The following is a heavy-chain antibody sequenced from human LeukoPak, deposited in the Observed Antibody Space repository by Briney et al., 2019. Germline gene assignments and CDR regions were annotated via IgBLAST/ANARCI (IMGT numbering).Heavy chain of an antibody. CDR2: IIPIFGTA. CDR1: GGTFSSYA. D-gene: IGHD6-19*01. CDR3: ASGTAVAASTSYYYYGMDV. Sequence: SVKVSCKASGGTFSSYAISWVRQAPGQGLEWMGGIIPIFGTANYAQKFQGRVTITTDESTSTAYMELRSLRSDDTAVYYCASGTAVAASTSYYYYGMDVWGQGTTVTVSS. V-gene: IGHV1-69*05. J-gene: IGHJ6*02.